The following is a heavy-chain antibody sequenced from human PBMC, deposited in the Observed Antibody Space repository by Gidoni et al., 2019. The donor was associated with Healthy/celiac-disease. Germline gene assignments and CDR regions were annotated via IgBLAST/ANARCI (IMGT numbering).Heavy chain of an antibody. CDR3: ARGDGDYVLYY. CDR2: INSDGSST. Sequence: EVQLVESGGGLVQPGGSLRLSCAASGLTFSSYWMHWVRQAPGKGLLWVSRINSDGSSTSYADSVKGRFTISRDNAKNTLYLQMNSLRAEDTAVYYCARGDGDYVLYYWGQGTLVTVSS. D-gene: IGHD4-17*01. V-gene: IGHV3-74*01. CDR1: GLTFSSYW. J-gene: IGHJ4*02.